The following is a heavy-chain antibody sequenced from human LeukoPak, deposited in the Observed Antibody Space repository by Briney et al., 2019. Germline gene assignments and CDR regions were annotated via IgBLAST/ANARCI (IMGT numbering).Heavy chain of an antibody. Sequence: GGTLRLSCAASEFTFSTYGMSWVRQAPGKGLEWVSGISGRGGSTYYADSVKGRFTISRDNSKNTLYLQMNSLGAEDTAVYYCAKAGYSYIDYWGQGTLVTVSS. CDR1: EFTFSTYG. CDR2: ISGRGGST. V-gene: IGHV3-23*01. J-gene: IGHJ4*02. CDR3: AKAGYSYIDY. D-gene: IGHD5-18*01.